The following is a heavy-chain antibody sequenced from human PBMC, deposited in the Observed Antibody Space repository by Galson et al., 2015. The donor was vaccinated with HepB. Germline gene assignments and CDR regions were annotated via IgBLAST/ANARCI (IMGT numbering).Heavy chain of an antibody. V-gene: IGHV5-51*01. CDR1: GYSFTSYW. Sequence: QSGAEVKKPGGSLKISCKGSGYSFTSYWIGWVRQMPGKGLEWMGIIYPGDSDTRYSSSFQGQVTISADKSISTAYLQWSSLKASDTAMYYCARLSRPGYYDFWSGPTNWFDPWGQGTLVTVSS. CDR3: ARLSRPGYYDFWSGPTNWFDP. CDR2: IYPGDSDT. D-gene: IGHD3-3*01. J-gene: IGHJ5*02.